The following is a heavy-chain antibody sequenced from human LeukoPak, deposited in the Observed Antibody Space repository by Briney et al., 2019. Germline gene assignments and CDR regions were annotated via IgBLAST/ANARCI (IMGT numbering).Heavy chain of an antibody. V-gene: IGHV3-53*01. CDR3: ARRAGAYSHPYDY. D-gene: IGHD4/OR15-4a*01. J-gene: IGHJ4*02. CDR2: IYSGGST. Sequence: PGGSLRLSCTVSGFTVSSDSMSWVRQAPGKGLEWVSFIYSGGSTHYSASVKGRFTISRDNSKNTLYLQMNSLRAEDTAVNYCARRAGAYSHPYDYWGQGTLVTVSS. CDR1: GFTVSSDS.